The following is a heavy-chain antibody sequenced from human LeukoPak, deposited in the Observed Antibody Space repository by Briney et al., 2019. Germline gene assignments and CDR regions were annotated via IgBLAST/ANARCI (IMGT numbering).Heavy chain of an antibody. Sequence: PGGSLRLSCAASGFTFSDYYMSWIRQAPGKGLEWVSYISSSSTIYYADSVKGRFTISRDNAKNSLYQQMNSLRAEDTAVYYCARVDYSNYLLIYYYYYMDVWGKGTTVTVSS. CDR2: ISSSSTI. CDR1: GFTFSDYY. D-gene: IGHD4-11*01. V-gene: IGHV3-69-1*01. CDR3: ARVDYSNYLLIYYYYYMDV. J-gene: IGHJ6*03.